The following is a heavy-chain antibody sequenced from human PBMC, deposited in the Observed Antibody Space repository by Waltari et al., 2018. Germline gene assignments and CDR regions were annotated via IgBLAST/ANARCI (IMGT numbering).Heavy chain of an antibody. CDR1: GFGFSSFG. CDR2: IWVHGIKI. V-gene: IGHV3-33*08. J-gene: IGHJ6*03. Sequence: QVQLVESGGGVVQPGKSLRLSCAGSGFGFSSFGIHWVRQGPGKGLEWVDIIWVHGIKIYYADAVKGRFTISRDNSRNTVYLQMNSLRPEDSGVYYCARCPDEYNYYYMEVWGRGTTVSVSS. CDR3: ARCPDEYNYYYMEV.